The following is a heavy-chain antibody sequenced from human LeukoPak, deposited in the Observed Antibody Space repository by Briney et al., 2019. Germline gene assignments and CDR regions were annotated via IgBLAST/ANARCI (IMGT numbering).Heavy chain of an antibody. D-gene: IGHD3-3*01. CDR2: IYSGGST. CDR3: ARGARGYYDFWSGYYTAEYFQH. V-gene: IGHV3-66*02. Sequence: GGSLRLSCAASGFTVSSNYMSWFRQAPGKGLEWVSVIYSGGSTYYADSVKGRFTISRDNSKNTLYLQMNSLRAEDTAVYYCARGARGYYDFWSGYYTAEYFQHWGQGTLVTVSS. J-gene: IGHJ1*01. CDR1: GFTVSSNY.